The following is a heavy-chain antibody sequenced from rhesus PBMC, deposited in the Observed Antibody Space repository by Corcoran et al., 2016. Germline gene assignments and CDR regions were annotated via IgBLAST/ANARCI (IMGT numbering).Heavy chain of an antibody. D-gene: IGHD2-39*01. Sequence: EVRLVESGGGLVQPGGSLRLSCAASGYNFSDFYISWVRQAPGKGPEWIAFIRKKAYGGTTEYAASVKGRFIISRDDSKGIASLQMNSLKTEDTAVYYCVRDTASVSGLDSWGQGV. CDR3: VRDTASVSGLDS. CDR1: GYNFSDFY. V-gene: IGHV3-116*02. CDR2: IRKKAYGGTT. J-gene: IGHJ6*01.